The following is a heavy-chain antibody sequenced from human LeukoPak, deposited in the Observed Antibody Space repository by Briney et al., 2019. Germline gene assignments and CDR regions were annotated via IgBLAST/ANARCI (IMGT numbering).Heavy chain of an antibody. CDR3: ARVAVAGPTGWFDS. CDR1: GFALRSYT. V-gene: IGHV3-21*01. D-gene: IGHD6-19*01. J-gene: IGHJ5*01. CDR2: ISSTSAYI. Sequence: PGGSLRLSCAVSGFALRSYTVTWVRQAPGKGLEWVSSISSTSAYIFYAESVKGRFSISRDNVDNVVHLQMSSLRNEDTAFYYCARVAVAGPTGWFDSWGQGTLVTVSS.